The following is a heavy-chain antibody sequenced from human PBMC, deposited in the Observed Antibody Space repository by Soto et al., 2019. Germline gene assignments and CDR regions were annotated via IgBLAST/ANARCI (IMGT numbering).Heavy chain of an antibody. V-gene: IGHV1-69*13. CDR2: SIPIFGTA. D-gene: IGHD3-10*01. CDR3: ARDDYYGSGSYYNPQGYYYSGMHX. J-gene: IGHJ6*02. Sequence: SVKVSCNASGGTFSSYAISWVRQAPGQGLEWRGVSIPIFGTANYAQKFQGRVTITADESTSTAYMELSSLRSEDTAVYYCARDDYYGSGSYYNPQGYYYSGMHXWGQGTPVTVS. CDR1: GGTFSSYA.